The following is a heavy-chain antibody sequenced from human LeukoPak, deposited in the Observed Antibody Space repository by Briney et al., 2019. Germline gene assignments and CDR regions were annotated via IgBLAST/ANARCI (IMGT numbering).Heavy chain of an antibody. CDR1: GFTFTNYP. J-gene: IGHJ4*02. V-gene: IGHV3-23*01. Sequence: PGGSLRLSCAASGFTFTNYPMTWVRQAPGKGLVWVSAISPDGSDTKYADSVKGRSTISRDNSKNTLFLQMNSLRVEDTAVYYCTKDWSAAYWGQGTLVTVSS. D-gene: IGHD2-15*01. CDR2: ISPDGSDT. CDR3: TKDWSAAY.